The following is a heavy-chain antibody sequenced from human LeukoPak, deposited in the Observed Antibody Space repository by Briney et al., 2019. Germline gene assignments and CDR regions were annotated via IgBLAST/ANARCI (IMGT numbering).Heavy chain of an antibody. Sequence: ASVKVSCKASGYTFISYYMHWVRQAPGQGLEWMGIINLSGGGTSHAQKFQGRVTMSRDTPTSTVYMELSSLRSEDTAVYYCAGSSVERQQLARFDYWGQGTLVTVSS. CDR1: GYTFISYY. CDR2: INLSGGGT. CDR3: AGSSVERQQLARFDY. J-gene: IGHJ4*02. V-gene: IGHV1-46*01. D-gene: IGHD6-13*01.